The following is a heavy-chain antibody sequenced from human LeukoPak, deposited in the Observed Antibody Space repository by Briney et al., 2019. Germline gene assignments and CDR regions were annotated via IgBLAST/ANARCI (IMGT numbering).Heavy chain of an antibody. CDR3: ARAYSSGSPY. V-gene: IGHV1-2*06. CDR1: GYTFTSYD. J-gene: IGHJ4*02. CDR2: INPNSGGT. Sequence: ASVKVSCKASGYTFTSYDINWVRQATGQGLEWMGRINPNSGGTNYAQKFQGRVTMTRDTSISTAYMELSRLRSDDTAVYYCARAYSSGSPYWGQGTLVTVSS. D-gene: IGHD6-19*01.